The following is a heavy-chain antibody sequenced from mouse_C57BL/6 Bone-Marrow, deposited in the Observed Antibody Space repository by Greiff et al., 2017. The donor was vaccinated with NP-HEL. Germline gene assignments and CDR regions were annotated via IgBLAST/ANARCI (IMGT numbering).Heavy chain of an antibody. CDR3: AIYYGSSYGAMDY. Sequence: QVHVKQPGAELVKPGASVKMSCKASGYTFTSYWMQWVKQRPGQGLEWIGEIDPSDSYTNYNQKFKGKATLTVDTSSSTAYMQLSSLTSEDAAVYYCAIYYGSSYGAMDYWGQGTSVTVSS. CDR1: GYTFTSYW. J-gene: IGHJ4*01. CDR2: IDPSDSYT. V-gene: IGHV1-50*01. D-gene: IGHD1-1*01.